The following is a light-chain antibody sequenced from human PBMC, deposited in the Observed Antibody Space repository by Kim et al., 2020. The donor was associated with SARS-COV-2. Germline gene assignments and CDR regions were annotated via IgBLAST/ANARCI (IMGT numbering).Light chain of an antibody. CDR1: QDIAHS. V-gene: IGKV1-27*01. Sequence: ASLGHSVPITCRASQDIAHSLAWYQQNPGKVPQLLIYAASTLQSGVPSRFSGSGSGTEFTLTIDSLQTEDVATYYCQKYNSAPWTFGPGTKVDIK. CDR2: AAS. J-gene: IGKJ1*01. CDR3: QKYNSAPWT.